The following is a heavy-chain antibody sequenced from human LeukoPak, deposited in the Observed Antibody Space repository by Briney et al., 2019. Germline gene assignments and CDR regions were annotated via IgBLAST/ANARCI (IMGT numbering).Heavy chain of an antibody. V-gene: IGHV4-39*07. CDR1: GDSVSGGSYY. CDR3: ARSAGYSSSWYNWFDP. J-gene: IGHJ5*02. CDR2: INHSGST. Sequence: PSETLSLTCTVSGDSVSGGSYYWSWIRQPPGKGLEWIGEINHSGSTNYNPSLKSRVTISVDTSKNQFSLKLSSVTAADTAVYYCARSAGYSSSWYNWFDPWGQGTLVTVSS. D-gene: IGHD6-13*01.